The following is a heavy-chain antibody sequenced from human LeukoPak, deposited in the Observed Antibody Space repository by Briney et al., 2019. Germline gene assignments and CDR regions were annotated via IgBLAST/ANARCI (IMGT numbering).Heavy chain of an antibody. CDR1: GGTFDTYA. Sequence: GASVKVSCKASGGTFDTYAISWVRQAPGQGLEWVGGIIPTFGLVNYAEDLQGRATITADKSTNTFFMEMTSLRSDDTAMYYCVSSPPVGQLPIISYFDPWGQGTLVTVSS. D-gene: IGHD2-2*01. CDR3: VSSPPVGQLPIISYFDP. V-gene: IGHV1-69*10. J-gene: IGHJ5*02. CDR2: IIPTFGLV.